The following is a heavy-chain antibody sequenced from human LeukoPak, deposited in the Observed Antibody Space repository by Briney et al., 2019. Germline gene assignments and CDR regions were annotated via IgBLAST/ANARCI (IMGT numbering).Heavy chain of an antibody. CDR3: ARAYDYVWGSYRYPLYYFDY. Sequence: EASVKVSCKASGYTFTSYDINWVRQATGQGLEWMGWMNPNSGNTGYAQKFQGRVTITRNTSISTAYMELSSLRSEDTAVYYCARAYDYVWGSYRYPLYYFDYWGQGTLVTVSS. V-gene: IGHV1-8*03. CDR2: MNPNSGNT. J-gene: IGHJ4*02. D-gene: IGHD3-16*02. CDR1: GYTFTSYD.